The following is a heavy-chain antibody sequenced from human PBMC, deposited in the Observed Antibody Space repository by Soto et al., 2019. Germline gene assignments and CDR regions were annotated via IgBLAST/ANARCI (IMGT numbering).Heavy chain of an antibody. CDR1: GFAFRTSG. V-gene: IGHV3-30*18. Sequence: QVQLVESGGGVIQPGRSLRLSCAASGFAFRTSGMHWVRQAPGKGLQWVAIIAYDGSREYYLDSVKGRFTISRDNPKNTLYLQMNSLRAEDTAVYYCAKDRVESELGEIDYWGQGTLVSVSS. J-gene: IGHJ4*02. CDR3: AKDRVESELGEIDY. CDR2: IAYDGSRE. D-gene: IGHD3-16*01.